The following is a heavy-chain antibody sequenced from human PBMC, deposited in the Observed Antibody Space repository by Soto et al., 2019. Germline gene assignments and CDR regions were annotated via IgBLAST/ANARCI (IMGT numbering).Heavy chain of an antibody. V-gene: IGHV4-34*01. J-gene: IGHJ4*02. CDR3: ARGGLGSVTTSLDY. Sequence: TTSETLSLTCGVYGLSFRGYYWSWLRQPPGKGLEWLGEINHSGTTNYNPSLKSRATISIDTSENRFSLKLNSVTAADTAVYYCARGGLGSVTTSLDYWGRGTLVTSPQ. CDR2: INHSGTT. CDR1: GLSFRGYY. D-gene: IGHD3-10*01.